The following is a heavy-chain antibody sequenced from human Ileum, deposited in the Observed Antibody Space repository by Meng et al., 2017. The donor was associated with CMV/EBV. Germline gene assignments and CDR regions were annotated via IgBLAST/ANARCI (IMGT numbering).Heavy chain of an antibody. CDR1: GFTFNKYA. D-gene: IGHD3-9*01. Sequence: GESLKISCAASGFTFNKYAMSWVRQAPGKGLEWVAAISGSGANSYYAESVKGRATISRDNSKNTLLLELNGLRAEDTAVYYCAKDRYFEPAHFDYWGQGTLVTVSS. CDR3: AKDRYFEPAHFDY. CDR2: ISGSGANS. V-gene: IGHV3-23*01. J-gene: IGHJ4*02.